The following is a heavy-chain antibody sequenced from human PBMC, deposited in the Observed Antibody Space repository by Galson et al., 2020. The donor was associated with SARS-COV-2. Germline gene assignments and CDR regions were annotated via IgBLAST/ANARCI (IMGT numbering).Heavy chain of an antibody. D-gene: IGHD2-15*01. CDR3: ARDRYSSSLPQGFDP. CDR1: GFTFRSYG. CDR2: ISSSSGYI. V-gene: IGHV3-21*06. Sequence: GGSLRLSCAASGFTFRSYGMNWVRQGPGKGLEWVSYISSSSGYIYYADSVKGRFTISRDNAKNSLYLQMNSLRVEDTAVYYCARDRYSSSLPQGFDPWGQGTLVTVSS. J-gene: IGHJ5*02.